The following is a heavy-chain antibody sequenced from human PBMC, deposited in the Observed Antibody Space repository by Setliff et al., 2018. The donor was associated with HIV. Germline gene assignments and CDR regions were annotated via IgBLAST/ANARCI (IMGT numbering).Heavy chain of an antibody. CDR1: VDSMNSHY. D-gene: IGHD4-17*01. V-gene: IGHV4-59*11. CDR2: IHYSGGT. J-gene: IGHJ6*03. Sequence: PSETLSLTCTVSVDSMNSHYWSWIRQPPGKGLVWIGYIHYSGGTKYNPSLKSRVTISVDSSRKQFSLKVTSVTTADTAVYYCARVGTYGVHGDYSCCMDVWGKGTTVTVSS. CDR3: ARVGTYGVHGDYSCCMDV.